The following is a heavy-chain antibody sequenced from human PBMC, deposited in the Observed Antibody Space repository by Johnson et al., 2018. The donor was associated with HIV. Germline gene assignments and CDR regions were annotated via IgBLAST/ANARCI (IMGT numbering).Heavy chain of an antibody. D-gene: IGHD1-26*01. V-gene: IGHV3-23*04. CDR1: GFTFSSYA. CDR3: AREWELLNYAFDI. CDR2: ISASGGST. J-gene: IGHJ3*02. Sequence: EVQLVESGGGLVQPGGSLRLSCAASGFTFSSYAMSWVRQAPGKGLEWVSCISASGGSTYDADSVKGRFTISRDNSKNTLYLQMNSLRAEDTAVYYCAREWELLNYAFDIWGQGTMVTVSS.